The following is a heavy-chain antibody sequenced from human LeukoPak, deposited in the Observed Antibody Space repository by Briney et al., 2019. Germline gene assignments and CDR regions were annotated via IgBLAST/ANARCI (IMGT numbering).Heavy chain of an antibody. CDR2: ISGSGGST. J-gene: IGHJ6*02. D-gene: IGHD5-12*01. CDR1: GFTFSSYA. Sequence: GGSLRLSCAASGFTFSSYAMSWVRQAPGKGLEWVSAISGSGGSTYYADSVKGRFTISRDNSKNTLYLQMNSLRAEDTVVYYCATDIVATIGPGVMDVWGQGTTVTVSS. CDR3: ATDIVATIGPGVMDV. V-gene: IGHV3-23*01.